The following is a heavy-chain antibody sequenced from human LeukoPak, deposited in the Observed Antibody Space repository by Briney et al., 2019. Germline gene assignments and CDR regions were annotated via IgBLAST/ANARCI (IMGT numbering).Heavy chain of an antibody. D-gene: IGHD2-2*01. CDR2: IYHSGST. CDR3: AREYCSSTSRYLFDY. V-gene: IGHV4-38-2*02. CDR1: GYSISSGYY. Sequence: SSETLSLTCTVSGYSISSGYYWGWIRQPPGKGLEWIGSIYHSGSTYYNPSLKSRVTISVDTSKNQFSLKLSSVTAADTAVYYCAREYCSSTSRYLFDYWGQGTLVTVSS. J-gene: IGHJ4*02.